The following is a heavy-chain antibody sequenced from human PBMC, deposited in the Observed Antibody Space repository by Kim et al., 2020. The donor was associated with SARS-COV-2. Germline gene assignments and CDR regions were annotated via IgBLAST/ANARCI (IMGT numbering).Heavy chain of an antibody. J-gene: IGHJ6*02. Sequence: SETLSLTCTVSGGSISSYYWSWIRQPPGKGLEWIGYSYYSGSTNYNHSLKRRVTISVDTSKNQFSLKLSPVTAADTAVYYCARDSYYDSSGLGENYGMDVWGQGTTVTVSS. D-gene: IGHD3-22*01. V-gene: IGHV4-59*01. CDR3: ARDSYYDSSGLGENYGMDV. CDR1: GGSISSYY. CDR2: SYYSGST.